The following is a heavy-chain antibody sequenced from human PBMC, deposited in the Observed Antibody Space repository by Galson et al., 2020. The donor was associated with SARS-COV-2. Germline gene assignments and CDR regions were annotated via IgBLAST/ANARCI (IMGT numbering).Heavy chain of an antibody. V-gene: IGHV3-30*04. J-gene: IGHJ4*02. D-gene: IGHD3-22*01. CDR1: GFSFSNYT. CDR3: ARDLSQYYYDSSGEALDY. CDR2: ISYDGSNK. Sequence: TGGSLRLSCAASGFSFSNYTMHWVRQAPGKGLEWVAVISYDGSNKYYADSVKGRFTISRDNSKNTLYLEMNSLRADDTALYYCARDLSQYYYDSSGEALDYWGQGTLVTVSS.